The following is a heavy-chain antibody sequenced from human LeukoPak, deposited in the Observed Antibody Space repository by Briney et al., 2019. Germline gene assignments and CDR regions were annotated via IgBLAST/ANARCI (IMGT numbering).Heavy chain of an antibody. CDR3: AREGDYGLGY. Sequence: SETLSLTCAVYGGSFSGYYWSWIRQPPGKGLEWIGEINHSGSTNYNPSLKSRVTISVDTSKNQFSLKLSSVTAADTAVYYCAREGDYGLGYRGQGTLVTVSS. J-gene: IGHJ4*02. D-gene: IGHD4-17*01. CDR1: GGSFSGYY. V-gene: IGHV4-34*01. CDR2: INHSGST.